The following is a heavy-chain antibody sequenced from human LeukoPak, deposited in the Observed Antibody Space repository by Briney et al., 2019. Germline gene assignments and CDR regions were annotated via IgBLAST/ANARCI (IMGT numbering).Heavy chain of an antibody. J-gene: IGHJ3*02. D-gene: IGHD3-22*01. Sequence: PSETLSLTCTVSGGSISTYYWSWIRQPPGKGLEWMGYIYYSGSTKYNPSLKSRVTISVDTSKNQFSLKLSSVTAADTAVYYCARDLRSAMYYYDSSGYYPYDAFDIWGQGTMVTVSS. CDR2: IYYSGST. CDR3: ARDLRSAMYYYDSSGYYPYDAFDI. V-gene: IGHV4-59*01. CDR1: GGSISTYY.